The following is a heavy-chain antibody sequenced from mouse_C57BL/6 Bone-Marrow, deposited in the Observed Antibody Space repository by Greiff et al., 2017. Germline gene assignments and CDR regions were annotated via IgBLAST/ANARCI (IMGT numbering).Heavy chain of an antibody. D-gene: IGHD1-1*01. CDR1: GYAFTNYL. V-gene: IGHV1-54*01. Sequence: VKLMESGAELVRPGTSVKVSCKASGYAFTNYLIEWVKQRPGQGLAWIGVINPGSGGTNYNEKFKGKATLTADKSSSTAYMQLSSLTSEDSAVYFCARSPYYGSSSWYFDVGGTGTTVTVSS. J-gene: IGHJ1*03. CDR2: INPGSGGT. CDR3: ARSPYYGSSSWYFDV.